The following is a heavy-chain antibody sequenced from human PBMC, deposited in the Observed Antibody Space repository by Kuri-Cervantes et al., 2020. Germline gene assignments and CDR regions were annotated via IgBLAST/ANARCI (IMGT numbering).Heavy chain of an antibody. CDR3: ARDSGAVAGRGLDY. D-gene: IGHD6-19*01. V-gene: IGHV3-7*01. CDR1: GFTFSGSA. CDR2: VSDEGSLT. J-gene: IGHJ4*02. Sequence: GESLKISCAASGFTFSGSAMHWVRQAPGKGLEWVASVSDEGSLTFYVDSVKGRFIISRDNAKNSLSLQMSSLRDEDTAVYYCARDSGAVAGRGLDYWGQGTLVTVSS.